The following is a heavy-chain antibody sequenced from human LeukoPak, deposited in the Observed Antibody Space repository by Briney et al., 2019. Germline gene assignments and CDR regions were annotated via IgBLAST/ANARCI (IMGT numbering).Heavy chain of an antibody. CDR3: AMRGVAVAAGHRYFDY. J-gene: IGHJ4*02. CDR2: ISGSGGST. CDR1: GFTFSSYG. Sequence: PGGSLRLSCAASGFTFSSYGMSWVRQAPGKGLEWVSAISGSGGSTYYADSVKGRFTISRDNSKNTLYLQMNSLRAEDTAVYYCAMRGVAVAAGHRYFDYWGQGTLVTVSS. V-gene: IGHV3-23*01. D-gene: IGHD6-19*01.